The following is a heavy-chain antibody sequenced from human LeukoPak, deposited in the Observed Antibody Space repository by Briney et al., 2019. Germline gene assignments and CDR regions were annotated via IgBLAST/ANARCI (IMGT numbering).Heavy chain of an antibody. CDR1: GFTFSSYS. V-gene: IGHV3-21*01. J-gene: IGHJ4*02. CDR2: ISSSTSYI. Sequence: GGSLRLSCAASGFTFSSYSMNWIRQAPGKGLEWVSSISSSTSYIYYADSVKGRFTISKDNAKNSLYLQMNSLRAEDTAVYYCARTGGSTVSHSDYWGQGTLVTVSS. D-gene: IGHD4-17*01. CDR3: ARTGGSTVSHSDY.